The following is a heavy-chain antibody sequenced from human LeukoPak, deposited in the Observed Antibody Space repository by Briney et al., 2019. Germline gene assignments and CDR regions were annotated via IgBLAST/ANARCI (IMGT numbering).Heavy chain of an antibody. J-gene: IGHJ4*02. CDR2: LNSDGSST. V-gene: IGHV3-74*01. CDR3: AKDEGDSGYSGYDSRPSFDY. CDR1: GFAFSRYG. D-gene: IGHD5-12*01. Sequence: GGSLRLSCAASGFAFSRYGMHWGRQAPGKGLVWVSRLNSDGSSTTCADSVKGRFTISRDNSKNTLYLQMNSLRAEDTVVYYCAKDEGDSGYSGYDSRPSFDYWGQGTLVTVSS.